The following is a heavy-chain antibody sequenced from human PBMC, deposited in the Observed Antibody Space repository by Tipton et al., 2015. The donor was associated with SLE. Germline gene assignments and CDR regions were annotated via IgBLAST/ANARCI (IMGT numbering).Heavy chain of an antibody. CDR1: GYTFTSYG. V-gene: IGHV1-18*01. J-gene: IGHJ4*02. CDR3: ARAPHVLRFLEWLAYFDY. CDR2: ISAYNGNT. D-gene: IGHD3-3*01. Sequence: QVQLVQSGPEVKKPGASVKVSCKASGYTFTSYGISWVRQAPGQGLEWMGWISAYNGNTNYAQKLQGRVTMTTDTSTSTAYMELRSLRSDDTAVYYCARAPHVLRFLEWLAYFDYWGQGTLVTVSS.